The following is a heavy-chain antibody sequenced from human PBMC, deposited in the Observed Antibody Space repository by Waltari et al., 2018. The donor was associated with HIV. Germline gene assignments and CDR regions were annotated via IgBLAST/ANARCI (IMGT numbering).Heavy chain of an antibody. V-gene: IGHV3-74*01. Sequence: EVQLVESGGGSVQPGGSLRRSCAASGLSFRTYRLHWARHAPGKGLVWVSRINSDGSSTSYADSLKGRFTISRDNAKNTVYLQMNSLRAEDTAVYYCARAGRDGKLPPDYWGQGTLVTVSS. D-gene: IGHD1-26*01. CDR3: ARAGRDGKLPPDY. CDR2: INSDGSST. CDR1: GLSFRTYR. J-gene: IGHJ4*02.